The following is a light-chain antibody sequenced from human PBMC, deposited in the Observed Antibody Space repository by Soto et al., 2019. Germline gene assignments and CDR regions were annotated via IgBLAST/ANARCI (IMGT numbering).Light chain of an antibody. CDR3: QVWDRSTDHVV. CDR1: NIGSKS. J-gene: IGLJ2*01. V-gene: IGLV3-21*04. Sequence: SYELTQPPSMSVAPGKTARIPCGGNNIGSKSVHWFQQKSGQAPVLVIYYDTDRPSGIPERFSGSNYGNTATLTISGVAVGDEADYYCQVWDRSTDHVVFGGGTKLTVL. CDR2: YDT.